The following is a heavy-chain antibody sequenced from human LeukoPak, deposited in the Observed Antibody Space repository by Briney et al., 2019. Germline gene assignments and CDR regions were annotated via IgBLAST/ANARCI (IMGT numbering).Heavy chain of an antibody. Sequence: SETLSLTCTVSGGSISGYYWSWIRQPPGKGLEWIGYIYYSGSTNYNPSLKSRVTISVDTSKNQFSLKLSSVTAADTAVYYCARGKGYRNGWSNAGYYYYMDVWGKGTTVTVSS. CDR2: IYYSGST. D-gene: IGHD5-18*01. V-gene: IGHV4-59*01. CDR3: ARGKGYRNGWSNAGYYYYMDV. J-gene: IGHJ6*03. CDR1: GGSISGYY.